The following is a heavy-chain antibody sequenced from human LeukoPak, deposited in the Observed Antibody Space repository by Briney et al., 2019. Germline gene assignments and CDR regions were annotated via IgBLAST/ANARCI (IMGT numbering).Heavy chain of an antibody. J-gene: IGHJ5*02. V-gene: IGHV3-30*02. CDR1: GFTFSSYG. Sequence: GSLRLSCAASGFTFSSYGMHWVRQAPGKGLEWVAFIRYDGSNKYYADSVKGRFTISRDNSKNTLYLQMNSLRAEDTAVYYCARDISSGYYYGEFGWFDPWGQGTLVTVSS. CDR3: ARDISSGYYYGEFGWFDP. D-gene: IGHD3-22*01. CDR2: IRYDGSNK.